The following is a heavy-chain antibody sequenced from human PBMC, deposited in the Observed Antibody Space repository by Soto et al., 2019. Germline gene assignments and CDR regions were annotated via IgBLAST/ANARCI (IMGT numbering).Heavy chain of an antibody. V-gene: IGHV1-3*01. Sequence: QVQLVQSGAEVKKPGASVKVSCKAPGYTFTSYAMHWVRQAPGQRLEWMGWINAGNGNTKNSQTFQGRVTITRDTYASTANMELSSLRSEDTAVYSCARADTASGIDVWGQGTTVTVSS. D-gene: IGHD5-18*01. J-gene: IGHJ6*02. CDR2: INAGNGNT. CDR1: GYTFTSYA. CDR3: ARADTASGIDV.